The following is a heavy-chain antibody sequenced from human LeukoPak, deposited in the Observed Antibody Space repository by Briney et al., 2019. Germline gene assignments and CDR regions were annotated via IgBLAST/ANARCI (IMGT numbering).Heavy chain of an antibody. CDR2: IIPIFGTA. V-gene: IGHV1-69*06. D-gene: IGHD5-18*01. CDR1: GGTFSSYA. CDR3: ARAGWIQLWSQPHYFDY. J-gene: IGHJ4*02. Sequence: ASVKVSCKASGGTFSSYAISWVRQAPGQGLEWMGGIIPIFGTANDAQKFQGRVTITADKSTSTAYMELSSLRSEDTAVYYCARAGWIQLWSQPHYFDYWGQGTLVTVFS.